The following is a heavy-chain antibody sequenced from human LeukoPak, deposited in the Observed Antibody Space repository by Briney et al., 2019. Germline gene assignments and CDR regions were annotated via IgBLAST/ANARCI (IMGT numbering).Heavy chain of an antibody. Sequence: SVKVSCKASGYTFTSYGISWVRQAPGQGLEWMGGIIPIFGTANYAQKFQGRVTITADESTSTAYMELSSLRSEDTAVYYCASSSVAAYGDAFDIWGQGTMVTVSS. V-gene: IGHV1-69*13. CDR3: ASSSVAAYGDAFDI. D-gene: IGHD2-15*01. CDR1: GYTFTSYG. CDR2: IIPIFGTA. J-gene: IGHJ3*02.